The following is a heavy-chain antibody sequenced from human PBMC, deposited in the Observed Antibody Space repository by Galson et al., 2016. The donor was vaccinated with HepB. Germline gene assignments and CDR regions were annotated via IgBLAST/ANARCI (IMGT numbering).Heavy chain of an antibody. CDR2: IYPGDSDT. Sequence: QSGAEVKEPGESLKISCKGSGHSFSRFWIAWVRHMPGKGLEWLGIIYPGDSDTRYSPSFEGQVTISVDKSINTAFLQWSSLKVSDTAIYYCARFERGVATTGSYYYNGMDVWGQGTTVTVSS. CDR1: GHSFSRFW. J-gene: IGHJ6*02. D-gene: IGHD3-10*01. CDR3: ARFERGVATTGSYYYNGMDV. V-gene: IGHV5-51*01.